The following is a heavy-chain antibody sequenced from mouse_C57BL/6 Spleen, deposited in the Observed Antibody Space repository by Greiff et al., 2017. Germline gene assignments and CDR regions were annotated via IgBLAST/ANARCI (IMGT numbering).Heavy chain of an antibody. D-gene: IGHD2-4*01. CDR1: GFNIKDYY. CDR2: IDPEDGDT. Sequence: EVKLQESGAELVRPGASVKLSCTASGFNIKDYYMHWVKQRPEQGLEWIGRIDPEDGDTEYAPKFQGKATMTADTSSNTAYLQLSSLTSEDTAVYYCTPYDYDGKNYFDYWGQGTTLTVSS. J-gene: IGHJ2*01. CDR3: TPYDYDGKNYFDY. V-gene: IGHV14-1*01.